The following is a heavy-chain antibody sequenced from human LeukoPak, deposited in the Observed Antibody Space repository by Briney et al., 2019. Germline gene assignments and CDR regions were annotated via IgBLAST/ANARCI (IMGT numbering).Heavy chain of an antibody. D-gene: IGHD2-8*02. CDR3: AKVKNLVSNYYYYYGMDV. Sequence: GGSLRLSCAASRFTFSIYALSWVRQAPGKGLEWVSVLGGSETSTSYADSVKGRFTISRDNSKNTLYLQMTSLRAEDTAVYYCAKVKNLVSNYYYYYGMDVWGQGTTVTVSS. V-gene: IGHV3-23*01. CDR1: RFTFSIYA. CDR2: LGGSETST. J-gene: IGHJ6*02.